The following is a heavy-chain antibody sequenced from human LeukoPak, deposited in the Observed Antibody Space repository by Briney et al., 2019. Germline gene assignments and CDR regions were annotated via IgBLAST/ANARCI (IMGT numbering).Heavy chain of an antibody. J-gene: IGHJ4*02. V-gene: IGHV3-30*03. D-gene: IGHD3-22*01. Sequence: PGGSLRLSCAASGFTFSGYGMHWVRQAPGKGLEWVAVISYDGSNKYYADSVKGRFTISRDNSKNTLYLQMNSLRAEDTAVYYCARDLRRYYYDSSGYYLDYWGQGTLVTVSS. CDR1: GFTFSGYG. CDR3: ARDLRRYYYDSSGYYLDY. CDR2: ISYDGSNK.